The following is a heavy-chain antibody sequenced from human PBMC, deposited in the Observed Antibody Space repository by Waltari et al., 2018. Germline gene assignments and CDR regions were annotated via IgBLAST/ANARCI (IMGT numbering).Heavy chain of an antibody. CDR1: GGSINSYY. CDR2: IYNSGST. Sequence: QVHLQESGPGLVKPSETLSLTCTVSGGSINSYYWSWIRQPPEKRLEWIGHIYNSGSTDYNPSLKGRVTISADTSRHQVSLKLRSVTAADTAVYYCASLAGSGTSWYLHDYWGQGTLVTVSS. CDR3: ASLAGSGTSWYLHDY. D-gene: IGHD6-13*01. J-gene: IGHJ4*02. V-gene: IGHV4-59*01.